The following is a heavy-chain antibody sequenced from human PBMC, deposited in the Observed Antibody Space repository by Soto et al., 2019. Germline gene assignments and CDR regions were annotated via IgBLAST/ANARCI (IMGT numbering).Heavy chain of an antibody. CDR2: ISSNGGST. Sequence: GGSLRLSCSASGFTFSSYAMHWVRQAPGKGLEYVSAISSNGGSTYYADSVKGSFTISGDNSKNTLYLQMSSLRAEDTAVYYCAKLLVTASLFDYWGQGTLVTVSS. J-gene: IGHJ4*02. CDR1: GFTFSSYA. V-gene: IGHV3-64D*08. CDR3: AKLLVTASLFDY. D-gene: IGHD2-21*02.